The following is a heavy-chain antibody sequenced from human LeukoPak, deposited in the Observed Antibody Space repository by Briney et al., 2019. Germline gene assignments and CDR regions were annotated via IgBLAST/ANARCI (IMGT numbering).Heavy chain of an antibody. CDR3: ARGLRYCIDGVCQNWFDP. V-gene: IGHV3-74*01. CDR1: GFTFSGYW. Sequence: GGSLRLSCAASGFTFSGYWMHWVRQAPGKGLVWVSRINSDGSSTSYADSVKGRFTISRDNAKNTLYLQMNSLRAEDTAVYYCARGLRYCIDGVCQNWFDPWGQGTLVTVSS. J-gene: IGHJ5*02. D-gene: IGHD2-8*01. CDR2: INSDGSST.